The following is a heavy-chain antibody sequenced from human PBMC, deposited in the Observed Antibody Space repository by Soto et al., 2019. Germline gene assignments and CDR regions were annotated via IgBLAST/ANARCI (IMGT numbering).Heavy chain of an antibody. CDR1: GGSISTSNYY. J-gene: IGHJ4*02. D-gene: IGHD6-13*01. Sequence: NPSETLSLTCNVSGGSISTSNYYWAWVRQAPGKGLEWIANIYYRGDTYYHPSLRTRLTVSVDTSKNQFSLRLTSLTAADTAMYFCASLQVPGNFDYWGQGTLVTVSS. CDR2: IYYRGDT. V-gene: IGHV4-39*01. CDR3: ASLQVPGNFDY.